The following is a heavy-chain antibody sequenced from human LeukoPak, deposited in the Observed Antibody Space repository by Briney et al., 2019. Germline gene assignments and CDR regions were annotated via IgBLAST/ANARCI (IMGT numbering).Heavy chain of an antibody. CDR2: IYQSGSGSS. CDR3: ARDYRGSYLGYYYYYMDV. CDR1: GGSIISSNYY. Sequence: SGTLSLTCSVSGGSIISSNYYWGWIRQPPGKGLEWIGSIYQSGSGSSYYNPSLKSRVTMSVDTSRNQFSLKLSSVTAADTAMYYCARDYRGSYLGYYYYYMDVWGKGSTVTVSS. D-gene: IGHD1-26*01. J-gene: IGHJ6*03. V-gene: IGHV4-39*07.